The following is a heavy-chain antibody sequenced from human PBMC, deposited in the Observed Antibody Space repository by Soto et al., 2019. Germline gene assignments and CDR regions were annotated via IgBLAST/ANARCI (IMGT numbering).Heavy chain of an antibody. D-gene: IGHD3-22*01. Sequence: EVQLLESGGGLVQPGGSLRLSCAASGFTFSSYAMSWVRQAPGKGLEWISAISGSGGSTYYADSVKGRFTISRDNSKNTLYLQMNSLRAEDTAVYYCAKDIWRGSSGYGYWGQGTLVTVSS. CDR1: GFTFSSYA. J-gene: IGHJ4*02. CDR2: ISGSGGST. V-gene: IGHV3-23*01. CDR3: AKDIWRGSSGYGY.